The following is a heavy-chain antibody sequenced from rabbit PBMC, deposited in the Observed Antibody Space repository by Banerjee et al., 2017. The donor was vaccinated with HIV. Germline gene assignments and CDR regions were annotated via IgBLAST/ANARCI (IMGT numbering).Heavy chain of an antibody. V-gene: IGHV1S40*01. D-gene: IGHD6-1*01. J-gene: IGHJ4*01. Sequence: QSLEESGGDLVKPGASLTLTCTASGFDLSSHYYMCWVRQAPGKGPEWIACIDARSSGSTNYASWAKGRFTCSKTSSTTVTLQMTSLTAADTATYFCARDIYISGYAGYPYAFNLWGQGTLVTVS. CDR1: GFDLSSHYY. CDR2: IDARSSGST. CDR3: ARDIYISGYAGYPYAFNL.